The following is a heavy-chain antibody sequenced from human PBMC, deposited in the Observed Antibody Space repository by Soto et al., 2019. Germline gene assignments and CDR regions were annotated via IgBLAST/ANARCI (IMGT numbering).Heavy chain of an antibody. CDR1: GFTFSSYG. V-gene: IGHV3-30*18. D-gene: IGHD2-15*01. J-gene: IGHJ4*02. CDR3: AKGECSGGSCYSLDY. Sequence: QVQLVESGGGVVQPGRSLRLSCAASGFTFSSYGMHWVRQAPGKGLEWVAVISYDGSNKYYAYSVKGRFTISRDNTKNTLYLQMNRLRAEETAVYYCAKGECSGGSCYSLDYWGQGTMVTVSS. CDR2: ISYDGSNK.